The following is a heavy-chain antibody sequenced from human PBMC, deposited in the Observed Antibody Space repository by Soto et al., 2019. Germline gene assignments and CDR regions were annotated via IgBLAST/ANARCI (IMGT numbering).Heavy chain of an antibody. CDR1: GFTFSSYG. CDR2: IWYDGSNK. J-gene: IGHJ4*02. V-gene: IGHV3-33*01. Sequence: GGSLRLSCAASGFTFSSYGMHWVRQAPGKGLEWVAVIWYDGSNKYYADSVKGRFTISRDNSKNTLYLQMNSLRAEDTAVYYCAREFGAVAGPRYYFDYWGQGTLVTVS. CDR3: AREFGAVAGPRYYFDY. D-gene: IGHD6-19*01.